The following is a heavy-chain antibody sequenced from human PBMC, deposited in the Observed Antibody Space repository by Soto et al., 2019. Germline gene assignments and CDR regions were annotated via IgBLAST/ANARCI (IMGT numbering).Heavy chain of an antibody. CDR3: ARDRDQLSDIVVVVAATRRAPDY. D-gene: IGHD2-15*01. J-gene: IGHJ4*02. CDR2: ISYDGSNK. V-gene: IGHV3-30-3*01. CDR1: GFTFSSYA. Sequence: GGSLRLSCAASGFTFSSYAMHWVRQAPGKGLEWVAVISYDGSNKYYADSVKGRFTISRDNSKNTLYLQMNSLRAEDTAGYYCARDRDQLSDIVVVVAATRRAPDYWGQGTLVTVSS.